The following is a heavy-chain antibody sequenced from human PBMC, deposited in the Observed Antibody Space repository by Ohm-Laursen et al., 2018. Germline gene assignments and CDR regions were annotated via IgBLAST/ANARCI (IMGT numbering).Heavy chain of an antibody. CDR3: AKDMYSGTYTIDY. D-gene: IGHD1-26*01. CDR2: ISWNSGSI. Sequence: SLRLSCAASGFTFTTYAMNWARQAPGKGLEWVSGISWNSGSIGYADSVKGRFTISRDNAKNSLYLQLNSLRAEDTALYYCAKDMYSGTYTIDYWGQGTLVIVSS. J-gene: IGHJ4*02. V-gene: IGHV3-9*01. CDR1: GFTFTTYA.